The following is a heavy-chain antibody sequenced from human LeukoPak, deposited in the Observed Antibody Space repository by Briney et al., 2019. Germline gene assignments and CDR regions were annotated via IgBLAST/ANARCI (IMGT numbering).Heavy chain of an antibody. Sequence: ASVRVSCKASGYAFTSYDINWVRQATGQGLEWMGWMNPNSGNTGYAQKFQGRVTITRNTSTSTAYMELSSLRSEDTAVYYCAKDTPLCYFDYWGQGTLVTVSS. J-gene: IGHJ4*02. CDR1: GYAFTSYD. D-gene: IGHD3-16*01. CDR3: AKDTPLCYFDY. V-gene: IGHV1-8*03. CDR2: MNPNSGNT.